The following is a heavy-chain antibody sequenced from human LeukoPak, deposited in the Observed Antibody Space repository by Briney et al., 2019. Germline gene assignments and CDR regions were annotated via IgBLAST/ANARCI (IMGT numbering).Heavy chain of an antibody. CDR1: GFTISSNW. D-gene: IGHD3-22*01. CDR3: ASTGYYYDSSGYPYYFDY. Sequence: PGGSLRLSCAASGFTISSNWMHWIRQAPGKGLVWVSRINSDGSSTSYADSVKGRFTISRDNAKNTLYLQMNSLRAEDTAVYYCASTGYYYDSSGYPYYFDYWGQGTLVTVSS. J-gene: IGHJ4*02. V-gene: IGHV3-74*01. CDR2: INSDGSST.